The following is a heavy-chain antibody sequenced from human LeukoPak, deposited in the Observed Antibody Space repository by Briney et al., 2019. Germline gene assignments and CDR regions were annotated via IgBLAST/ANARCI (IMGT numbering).Heavy chain of an antibody. CDR2: ISGSGGST. Sequence: GGSLRLSCAASGFTFSSYAMNWVRQAPGKGLEGVSAISGSGGSTYYADSVKGRFTISRDNSKNTLYLQMNSLRAEDTAVYYCAKDTVLAYSRSFDYWGQGTLVTVSS. D-gene: IGHD6-13*01. CDR3: AKDTVLAYSRSFDY. CDR1: GFTFSSYA. V-gene: IGHV3-23*01. J-gene: IGHJ4*02.